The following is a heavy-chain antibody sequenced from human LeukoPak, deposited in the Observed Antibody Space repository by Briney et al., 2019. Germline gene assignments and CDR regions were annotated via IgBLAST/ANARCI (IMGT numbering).Heavy chain of an antibody. V-gene: IGHV1-2*02. CDR1: GYSFTDYY. Sequence: ASVKVSCKTSGYSFTDYYMHWVRQAPGQGLEWMGWINPNSGGTSSAQKFQGRVTMTWDTSITTVYMEMNWLTSDDTAIYYCARADRLHGGPYLIGPWGQGTLVTVSS. D-gene: IGHD2-21*01. CDR2: INPNSGGT. CDR3: ARADRLHGGPYLIGP. J-gene: IGHJ5*02.